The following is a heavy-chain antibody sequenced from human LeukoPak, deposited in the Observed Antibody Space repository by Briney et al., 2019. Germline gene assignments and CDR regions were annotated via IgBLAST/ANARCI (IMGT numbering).Heavy chain of an antibody. CDR1: GYSVSSGFF. CDR2: IYHNGIT. D-gene: IGHD1-1*01. Sequence: SETLSLTCAVSGYSVSSGFFWGWIRQPPGKGLEWIATIYHNGITHYNPSLKSRVTISVDTSKNQFSLKMSSVTAAATAVYYCTRGVALSDHGIIDSWGQGTLATVSS. J-gene: IGHJ4*02. V-gene: IGHV4-38-2*01. CDR3: TRGVALSDHGIIDS.